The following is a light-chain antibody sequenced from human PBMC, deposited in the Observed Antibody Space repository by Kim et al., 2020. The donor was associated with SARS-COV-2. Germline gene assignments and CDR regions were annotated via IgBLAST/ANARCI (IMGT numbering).Light chain of an antibody. CDR3: QQYDTYSIT. CDR1: QSISSR. CDR2: DAT. Sequence: ASVGDRVTITCRASQSISSRLAWYQQKPGKVPKLLIYDATTLASGVPSRFSGSGSGTEFTLTISSLQPDDFATYYCQQYDTYSITFGQGTRLEIK. V-gene: IGKV1-5*01. J-gene: IGKJ5*01.